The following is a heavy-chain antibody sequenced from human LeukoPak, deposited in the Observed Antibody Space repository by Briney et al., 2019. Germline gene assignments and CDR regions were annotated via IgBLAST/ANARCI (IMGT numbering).Heavy chain of an antibody. CDR2: ISVSGGST. CDR1: GFTFSSYG. CDR3: ARMTPMAIAFYFDY. V-gene: IGHV3-23*01. J-gene: IGHJ4*02. D-gene: IGHD5-18*01. Sequence: GGSLRLSCAASGFTFSSYGMSWVRQAPGKGLEWVSGISVSGGSTYFADSVKGRFTISSDNLKNTLYLQMNSLRAEDTAVYYCARMTPMAIAFYFDYWGQGTLVTVPS.